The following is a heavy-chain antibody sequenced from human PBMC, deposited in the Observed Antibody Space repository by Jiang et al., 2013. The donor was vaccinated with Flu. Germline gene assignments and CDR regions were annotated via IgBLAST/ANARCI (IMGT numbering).Heavy chain of an antibody. Sequence: LLKPSETLSLTCAVSGYSISSGYYWGWIRQPPGKGLEWIGNIYHSGSTYYNPSLKSRVTISIDTSKNQFSLKLRSVTAADTAVYYCARHYYESSGYPRPSDNWGQGTLVTVSS. CDR2: IYHSGST. J-gene: IGHJ4*02. V-gene: IGHV4-38-2*01. D-gene: IGHD3-22*01. CDR1: GYSISSGYY. CDR3: ARHYYESSGYPRPSDN.